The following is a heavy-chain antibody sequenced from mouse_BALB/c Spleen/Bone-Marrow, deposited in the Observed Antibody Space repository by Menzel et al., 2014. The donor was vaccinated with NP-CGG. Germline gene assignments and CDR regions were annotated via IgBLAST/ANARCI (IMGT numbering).Heavy chain of an antibody. CDR3: AKNYYYGYVAY. CDR1: GFDFSRYW. J-gene: IGHJ3*01. D-gene: IGHD1-2*01. CDR2: INPDSSTI. Sequence: EVKLMESGGGLVQPGGSLKLSCAASGFDFSRYWMTWVRQAPGKGLEWIGEINPDSSTINYAPSLKDKFIISRDNGKNTLYLQMSKVRSEDTALYYCAKNYYYGYVAYWGQGTLVTVSA. V-gene: IGHV4-1*02.